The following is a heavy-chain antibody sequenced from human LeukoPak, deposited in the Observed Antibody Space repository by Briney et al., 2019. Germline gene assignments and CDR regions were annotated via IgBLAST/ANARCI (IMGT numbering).Heavy chain of an antibody. CDR3: ARGSTARYYYDGSGYYRGAVDY. V-gene: IGHV1-18*01. CDR2: ISGYNAYT. J-gene: IGHJ4*02. CDR1: GYTFTTFG. D-gene: IGHD3-22*01. Sequence: ASVKVSCKASGYTFTTFGISWVRQAPGQGLEWMGWISGYNAYTTYAQKFQGRVTMTTDTSTSTAYMELRSLRSDDTAVYYCARGSTARYYYDGSGYYRGAVDYWGQGTLVTVSS.